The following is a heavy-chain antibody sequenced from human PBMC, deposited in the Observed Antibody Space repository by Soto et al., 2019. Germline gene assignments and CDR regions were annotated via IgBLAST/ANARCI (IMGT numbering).Heavy chain of an antibody. CDR2: ISSSGGTI. CDR1: GFTFSNYA. J-gene: IGHJ6*02. CDR3: AKDQVAARRYYYYGMDV. Sequence: EVQLLESGGGLVQPGGSLRLSCAASGFTFSNYAMSWFRQAPGKGLEWVSSISSSGGTIYYADAVKGRFTISRDNSKNTLYLQVNSLRAEDTAIYFCAKDQVAARRYYYYGMDVWGQGTTVTVSS. V-gene: IGHV3-23*01. D-gene: IGHD6-6*01.